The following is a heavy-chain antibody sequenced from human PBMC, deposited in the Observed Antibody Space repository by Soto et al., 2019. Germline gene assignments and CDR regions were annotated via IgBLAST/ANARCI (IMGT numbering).Heavy chain of an antibody. Sequence: GSLRLACVVSGFTFSMYWMQWGLQFPVEIPFWVSRISDDGTTTNYADSVRGRFTISTDNSKNTPYLQMNNLKPDDTAIYYCTRGHRADSSGTGDHWGQGTPVTVSS. CDR3: TRGHRADSSGTGDH. D-gene: IGHD1-26*01. CDR1: GFTFSMYW. CDR2: ISDDGTTT. J-gene: IGHJ4*02. V-gene: IGHV3-74*01.